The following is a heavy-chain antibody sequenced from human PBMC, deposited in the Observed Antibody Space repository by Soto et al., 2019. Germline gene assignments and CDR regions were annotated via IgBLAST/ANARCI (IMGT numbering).Heavy chain of an antibody. CDR3: AKLLGIAAAGFGPFDY. J-gene: IGHJ4*02. CDR2: ISYDGSNK. Sequence: PGGSLRLSCAASGFTFSSYGMHWVRQAPGKGLEWVAVISYDGSNKYYADSVKGRFTISRDNSKNTLYLQMNSLRAEDTAVYYCAKLLGIAAAGFGPFDYWGQGTLVTVSS. D-gene: IGHD6-13*01. CDR1: GFTFSSYG. V-gene: IGHV3-30*18.